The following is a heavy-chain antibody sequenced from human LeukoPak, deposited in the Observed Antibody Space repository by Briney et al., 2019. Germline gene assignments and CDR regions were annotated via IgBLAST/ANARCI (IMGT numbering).Heavy chain of an antibody. J-gene: IGHJ6*03. V-gene: IGHV4-59*01. CDR3: ARLPGMTTVDYYYYYMDV. CDR2: IYYSGST. Sequence: SETLSLTCIVSGGSISNYYWSWIRQPPGKGLEWIGYIYYSGSTNYNPSLKSRVTISVDTSKNQFSLKLTSVTAADTAVYYCARLPGMTTVDYYYYYMDVWGKGTTDTVSS. D-gene: IGHD4-11*01. CDR1: GGSISNYY.